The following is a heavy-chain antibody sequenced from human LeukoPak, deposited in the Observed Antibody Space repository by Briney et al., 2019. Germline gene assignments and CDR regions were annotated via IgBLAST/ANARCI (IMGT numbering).Heavy chain of an antibody. CDR1: GFTFSNYD. CDR3: AKARQLWPRSPFDY. Sequence: GGSLRLSCAASGFTFSNYDMHWVRQAPGKGLEWVAVIWYDGSNKYYADSVKGRFTISRDNSKNTLYLQMNSLRAEDTAVYYCAKARQLWPRSPFDYWGQGTLVTVSS. CDR2: IWYDGSNK. V-gene: IGHV3-33*06. J-gene: IGHJ4*02. D-gene: IGHD5-18*01.